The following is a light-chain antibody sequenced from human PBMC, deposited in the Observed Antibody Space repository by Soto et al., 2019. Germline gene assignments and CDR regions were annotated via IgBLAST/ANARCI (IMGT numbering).Light chain of an antibody. CDR2: LTSDGSH. J-gene: IGLJ2*01. V-gene: IGLV4-69*01. Sequence: QLVLTQSPSASASLGASVKLTCTLSSGHSSYAIAWHQQQPEKGPRYLMKLTSDGSHSKGDGIPDRFSGSSSGAERYLTISSLHSEDEADYFCQTWGTGIQVFGGGTKVTVL. CDR1: SGHSSYA. CDR3: QTWGTGIQV.